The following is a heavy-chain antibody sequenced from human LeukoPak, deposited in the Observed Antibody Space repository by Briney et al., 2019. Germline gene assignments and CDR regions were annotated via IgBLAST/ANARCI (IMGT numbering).Heavy chain of an antibody. Sequence: ASVKVSCKASGYTFTSYGISWVRQAPGQGLEWMGWISAYNGNTKYAEKFQGRVTMTTDTSTSTAYMELRSLRSDDTAVYYCARDESSWSYYFDYWGQGTLVTVSS. CDR1: GYTFTSYG. CDR2: ISAYNGNT. J-gene: IGHJ4*02. D-gene: IGHD1-26*01. V-gene: IGHV1-18*01. CDR3: ARDESSWSYYFDY.